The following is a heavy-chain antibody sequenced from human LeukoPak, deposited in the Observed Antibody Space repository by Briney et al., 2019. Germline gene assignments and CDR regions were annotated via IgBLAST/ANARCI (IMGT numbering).Heavy chain of an antibody. D-gene: IGHD3-3*01. CDR2: IYSGGST. CDR3: AKKHEYDFWSGYSDY. Sequence: EGSLRLSCAVSGYIDSSNYMSWVRQATGKGLEWVSVIYSGGSTYYADSVNGRFTSSRDNSKNSLYQQTNSLRAEDTAVYYSAKKHEYDFWSGYSDYWGQGTLVTVSS. J-gene: IGHJ4*02. V-gene: IGHV3-53*01. CDR1: GYIDSSNY.